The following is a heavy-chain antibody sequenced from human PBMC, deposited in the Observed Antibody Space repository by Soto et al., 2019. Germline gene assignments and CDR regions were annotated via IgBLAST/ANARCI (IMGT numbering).Heavy chain of an antibody. CDR2: IYWDDDK. CDR3: AHNVVTYYGGNGYYFDY. D-gene: IGHD1-26*01. J-gene: IGHJ4*02. V-gene: IGHV2-5*02. Sequence: QITLKESGPPLVKPTQTLTLTCTFSGFSLSTGGVHVGWIRQPPGRALEWLALIYWDDDKRYSPSLKSRLTITKDTSKIQVVLTMTNVDPMDTATYYCAHNVVTYYGGNGYYFDYWGQGTLVTVSS. CDR1: GFSLSTGGVH.